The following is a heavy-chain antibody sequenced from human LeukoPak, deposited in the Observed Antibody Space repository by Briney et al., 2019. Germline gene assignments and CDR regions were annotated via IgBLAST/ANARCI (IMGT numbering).Heavy chain of an antibody. Sequence: GGSLRLSCAASGFTFSKYWMHWVRQAPGKGLQWVSAISGSGDTTFYADSVKGRFTISRDNSKSTVYLQMNSLRAEDTALYYCAKTVIDTTYYDYWGQGTRVTVSS. D-gene: IGHD3-16*02. CDR1: GFTFSKYW. J-gene: IGHJ4*02. CDR3: AKTVIDTTYYDY. CDR2: ISGSGDTT. V-gene: IGHV3-23*01.